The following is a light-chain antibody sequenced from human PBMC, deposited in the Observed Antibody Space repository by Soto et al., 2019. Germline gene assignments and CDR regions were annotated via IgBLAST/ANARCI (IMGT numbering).Light chain of an antibody. CDR3: QERSNWHLN. Sequence: EIVLTESPATLSLSPGETATLSCRASQCVSGDLAWYQQKPGQAPRLLIYDASNTATAIPARFSGSGSGTNFTLTISSLDPEDLAVYYCQERSNWHLNFGGGTKVVFK. CDR1: QCVSGD. CDR2: DAS. V-gene: IGKV3-11*01. J-gene: IGKJ4*01.